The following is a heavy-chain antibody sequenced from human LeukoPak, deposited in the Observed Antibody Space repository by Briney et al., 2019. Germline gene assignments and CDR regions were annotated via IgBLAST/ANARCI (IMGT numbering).Heavy chain of an antibody. CDR3: ARAPTVLVGYCSSSSCQADY. Sequence: SETLSLTCTVSGGSISSYYWSWIRQPAGKGLEWIGRIYTSGSTNYNPSLESRVSMSVDKAKNQFSLYLSSVTAADTAVYYCARAPTVLVGYCSSSSCQADYWGQGTLVTVSS. J-gene: IGHJ4*02. D-gene: IGHD2-2*01. CDR1: GGSISSYY. V-gene: IGHV4-4*07. CDR2: IYTSGST.